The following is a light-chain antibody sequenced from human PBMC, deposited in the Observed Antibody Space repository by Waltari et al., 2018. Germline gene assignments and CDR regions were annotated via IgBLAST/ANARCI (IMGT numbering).Light chain of an antibody. CDR1: SSNIGAAYD. CDR3: QSSDSTLYGVV. Sequence: QSVLTQPPSVSGAPGQRVTISCTGSSSNIGAAYDVNWYQLLPGTAPKLRIYGITNRPSVVPDRLPCSRSATSASLAISGLQAEDEAYYYCQSSDSTLYGVVFGGGTKLTVL. CDR2: GIT. V-gene: IGLV1-40*01. J-gene: IGLJ2*01.